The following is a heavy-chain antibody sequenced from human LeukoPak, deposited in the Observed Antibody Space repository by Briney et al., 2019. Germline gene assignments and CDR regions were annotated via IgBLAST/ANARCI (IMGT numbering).Heavy chain of an antibody. D-gene: IGHD5-18*01. CDR1: EFTFGSYW. CDR2: IKQDGSEK. J-gene: IGHJ4*02. CDR3: ASGGYSFFY. V-gene: IGHV3-7*03. Sequence: GGSLRLSCAASEFTFGSYWMTWVRQAPGKGLEWVANIKQDGSEKYYVDSVKGRFTISRDNAKNSLYLQMNSLRAEDTAVYYCASGGYSFFYWGQGTLVTVSS.